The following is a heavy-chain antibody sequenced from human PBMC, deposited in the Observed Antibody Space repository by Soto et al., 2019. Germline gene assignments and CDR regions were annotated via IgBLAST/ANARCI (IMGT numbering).Heavy chain of an antibody. CDR3: ARSSTSANYFDY. D-gene: IGHD2-2*01. J-gene: IGHJ4*02. Sequence: QVQLQESGPGLVKPSQTLSLTCTVSGGSISSGGYYWSWLRQHPGKGLEWIGYIYYSGSTYYNPSLKSRVTISVDPSKNQCSLKLSSVTAADTAVYYCARSSTSANYFDYWGQGTLVTVSS. CDR1: GGSISSGGYY. CDR2: IYYSGST. V-gene: IGHV4-31*03.